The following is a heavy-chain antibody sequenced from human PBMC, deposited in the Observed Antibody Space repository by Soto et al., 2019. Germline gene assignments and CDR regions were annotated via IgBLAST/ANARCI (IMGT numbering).Heavy chain of an antibody. CDR3: ARGALRVGAPLP. V-gene: IGHV4-34*01. CDR1: GGSFSGYY. J-gene: IGHJ5*02. D-gene: IGHD1-26*01. CDR2: INHSGST. Sequence: SETLSLTCAVYGGSFSGYYWSWIRQPPGKGLEWIGEINHSGSTNYNPSLKSRVTISVDTSKNQFSLKLSSVTAAYTAVYYCARGALRVGAPLPWGQGTLVTVSS.